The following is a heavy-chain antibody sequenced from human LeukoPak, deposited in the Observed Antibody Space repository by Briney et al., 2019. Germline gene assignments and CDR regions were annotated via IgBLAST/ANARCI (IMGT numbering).Heavy chain of an antibody. J-gene: IGHJ3*02. Sequence: GGSLRLSCAASGFTVSSNYMSWVRQAPGKGLEWVSVIYSGGSTYHADSVKGRFTISRDNSKNTLYLQMNSLRAEDTAVYYCARDYPLDYGGNPHDAFDIWGQGTMVTVSS. V-gene: IGHV3-53*01. CDR1: GFTVSSNY. CDR3: ARDYPLDYGGNPHDAFDI. D-gene: IGHD4-23*01. CDR2: IYSGGST.